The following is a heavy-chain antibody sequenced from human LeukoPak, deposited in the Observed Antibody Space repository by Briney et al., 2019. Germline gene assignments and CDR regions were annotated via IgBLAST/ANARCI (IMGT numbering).Heavy chain of an antibody. D-gene: IGHD3-22*01. J-gene: IGHJ4*02. Sequence: GGSLRLSCAACGFAFSTYTMNWARQAPGKGLQWVASINSGGSTTHYADSVKGRFTISRDNAQNVLYLQMNGLRADDAAVYYCLRGDSRDFWGQGTLITVSS. CDR1: GFAFSTYT. CDR3: LRGDSRDF. V-gene: IGHV3-21*06. CDR2: INSGGSTT.